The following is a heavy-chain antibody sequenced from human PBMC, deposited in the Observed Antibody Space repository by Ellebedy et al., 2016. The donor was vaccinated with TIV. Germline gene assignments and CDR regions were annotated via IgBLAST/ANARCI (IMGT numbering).Heavy chain of an antibody. V-gene: IGHV3-23*01. Sequence: GESLKISCAASGFTFSTYAMTWVRQAPGKGLEWVSGISGSGGSTYYADSVKGRITVSRDNSKNTLYLKMNSLRGEDTAVYYCAKSIYGRGHNYYYGLDVWGQGTTVTVPS. CDR3: AKSIYGRGHNYYYGLDV. J-gene: IGHJ6*02. CDR1: GFTFSTYA. D-gene: IGHD5-24*01. CDR2: ISGSGGST.